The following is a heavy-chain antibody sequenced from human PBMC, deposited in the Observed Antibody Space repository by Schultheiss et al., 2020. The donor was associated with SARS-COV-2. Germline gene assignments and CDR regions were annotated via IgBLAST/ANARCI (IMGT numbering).Heavy chain of an antibody. J-gene: IGHJ3*02. CDR1: GFTFSSYD. CDR2: IGTAGDT. D-gene: IGHD3-22*01. V-gene: IGHV3-13*01. CDR3: AAVRRSLYYDSSGYYAFDI. Sequence: GESLKISCAASGFTFSSYDMHWVRQATGKGLEWVSAIGTAGDTYYPGSVKGRFTISRENAKNSLYLQMNSLRAGDTAVYYCAAVRRSLYYDSSGYYAFDIWGQGTTVTVSS.